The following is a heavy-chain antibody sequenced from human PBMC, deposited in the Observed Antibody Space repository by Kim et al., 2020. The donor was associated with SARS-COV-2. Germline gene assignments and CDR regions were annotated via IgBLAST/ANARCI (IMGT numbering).Heavy chain of an antibody. CDR3: AKGPRGVLLWFGELSYYFDY. V-gene: IGHV3-30*18. CDR2: ISYDGSNK. Sequence: GGSLRLSCAASGFTFSSYGMHWVRQAPGKGLEWVAVISYDGSNKYYADSVKGRFTISRDNSKNTLYLQMNSLRAEDTAVYYCAKGPRGVLLWFGELSYYFDYWGQGTLVTVSS. D-gene: IGHD3-10*01. CDR1: GFTFSSYG. J-gene: IGHJ4*02.